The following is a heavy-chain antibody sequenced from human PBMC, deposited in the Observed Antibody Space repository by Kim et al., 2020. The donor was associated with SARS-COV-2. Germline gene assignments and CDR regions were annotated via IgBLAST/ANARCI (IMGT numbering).Heavy chain of an antibody. V-gene: IGHV3-21*01. Sequence: AASGKGRFTISSDNAKNSLYLKMNGLGAEDAAVYYCARGYDSSGYGFDPWGQGTLVSVSS. D-gene: IGHD3-22*01. J-gene: IGHJ5*02. CDR3: ARGYDSSGYGFDP.